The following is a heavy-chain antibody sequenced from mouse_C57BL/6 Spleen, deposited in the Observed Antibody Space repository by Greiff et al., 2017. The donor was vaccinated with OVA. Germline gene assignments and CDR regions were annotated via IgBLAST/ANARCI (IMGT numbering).Heavy chain of an antibody. CDR3: ARSFYYYGSFDY. Sequence: EVMLVESEGGLVQPGSSMKLSCTASGFTFSDYYMAWVRQVPEKGLEWVANINYDGSSTYYLDSLKSRFIISRDNAKNILYLQMSSLKSEDTATYYCARSFYYYGSFDYWGQGTTLTVSS. CDR1: GFTFSDYY. J-gene: IGHJ2*01. V-gene: IGHV5-16*01. CDR2: INYDGSST. D-gene: IGHD1-1*01.